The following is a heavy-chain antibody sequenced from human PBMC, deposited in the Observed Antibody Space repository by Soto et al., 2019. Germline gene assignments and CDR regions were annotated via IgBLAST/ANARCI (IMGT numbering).Heavy chain of an antibody. Sequence: GXSVKVSCKASVYSFTCYYMHWVRQAPGQGLEWMGWINPNSGGTNYAQKFQGWVTMTRDTSISTAYMELSRLRSDDTAVYYCARDGSRWYGAVDYWGQGTLV. CDR2: INPNSGGT. D-gene: IGHD6-19*01. J-gene: IGHJ4*02. CDR3: ARDGSRWYGAVDY. V-gene: IGHV1-2*04. CDR1: VYSFTCYY.